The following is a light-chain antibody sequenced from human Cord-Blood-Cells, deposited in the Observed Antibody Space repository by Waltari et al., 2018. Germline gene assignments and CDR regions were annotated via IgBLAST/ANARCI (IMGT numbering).Light chain of an antibody. CDR2: AAS. V-gene: IGKV1-39*01. J-gene: IGKJ1*01. CDR1: QSISSY. Sequence: DIQMTQYPSSLSASVGDRVTITCRESQSISSYLNWYQQKPGKAPKLLLYAASSLQSGVPSRFSCSGSGTDCTLTISSLQPEDFATYYCQQSYSTPPTFGQGTKVQIK. CDR3: QQSYSTPPT.